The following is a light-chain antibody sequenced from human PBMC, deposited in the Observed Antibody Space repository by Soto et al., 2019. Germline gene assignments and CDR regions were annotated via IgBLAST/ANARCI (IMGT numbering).Light chain of an antibody. V-gene: IGKV1-8*01. CDR3: QQYYSYYIP. J-gene: IGKJ3*01. Sequence: AIRMTQSPSSLSASTGDRVTITCRASQGISSYLAWYQQKPGKAPKLLIYAASTLQSGVPSRFSGSRSGTDFTLTISCLQSEDFATYYCQQYYSYYIPFGPGTKVDIK. CDR1: QGISSY. CDR2: AAS.